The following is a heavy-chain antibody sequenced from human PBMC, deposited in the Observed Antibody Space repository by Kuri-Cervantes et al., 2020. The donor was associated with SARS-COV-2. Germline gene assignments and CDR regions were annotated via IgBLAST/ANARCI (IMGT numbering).Heavy chain of an antibody. CDR3: ARTLVRRGDYGYYYFYMDV. J-gene: IGHJ6*03. CDR2: ISPNSGNT. CDR1: GYTFTSYG. D-gene: IGHD4-17*01. V-gene: IGHV1-8*03. Sequence: ASVKVSCKASGYTFTSYGISWVRQAPGQGLEWMGWISPNSGNTGYAQKFQGRVTITRNTSISTAYMELSSLRSEDTAVYYCARTLVRRGDYGYYYFYMDVWGRGTTVTVSS.